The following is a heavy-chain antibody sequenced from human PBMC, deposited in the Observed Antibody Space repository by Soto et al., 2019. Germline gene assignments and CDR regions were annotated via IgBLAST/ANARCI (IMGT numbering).Heavy chain of an antibody. CDR1: GDSISSYY. CDR2: IYTSGNT. D-gene: IGHD3-22*01. Sequence: ETLSLTCTVSGDSISSYYWSWIRQPAGKGLEWIGRIYTSGNTQYNPSLWSRVTMSVDTSKNQLSLKLSSVTAADTAVYFCAGDKGYYYDGMDVWGQGTTVTVSS. V-gene: IGHV4-4*07. CDR3: AGDKGYYYDGMDV. J-gene: IGHJ6*02.